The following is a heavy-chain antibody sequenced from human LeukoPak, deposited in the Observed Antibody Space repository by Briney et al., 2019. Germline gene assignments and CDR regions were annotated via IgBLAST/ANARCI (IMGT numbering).Heavy chain of an antibody. J-gene: IGHJ4*02. CDR3: ARGFHDSSGYPDY. D-gene: IGHD3-22*01. V-gene: IGHV4-39*07. CDR1: GGSISSSSYY. Sequence: PSETLSLTCTVSGGSISSSSYYWGWIRQPPGKGLEWIGSIYYSGSTYYNPSLKSRVTISVDTSKNQFSLKLSSVTAADTAVYYCARGFHDSSGYPDYWGQGTLVTVSS. CDR2: IYYSGST.